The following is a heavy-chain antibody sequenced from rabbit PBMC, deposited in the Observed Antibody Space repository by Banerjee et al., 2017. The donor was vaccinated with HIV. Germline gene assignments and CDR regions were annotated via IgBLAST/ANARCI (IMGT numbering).Heavy chain of an antibody. CDR1: GFSFSSSDY. V-gene: IGHV1S45*01. D-gene: IGHD8-1*01. CDR3: ARDTGSSFSSYGMDL. CDR2: IAGSSSDFT. Sequence: QEQLEESGGDLVKPGASLTLTCTASGFSFSSSDYMCWVRQAPGKGLEWISCIAGSSSDFTYSASWAKGRFTISKTSSTTVTLQMTSLTAADTATYFCARDTGSSFSSYGMDLRGPGTLVTVS. J-gene: IGHJ6*01.